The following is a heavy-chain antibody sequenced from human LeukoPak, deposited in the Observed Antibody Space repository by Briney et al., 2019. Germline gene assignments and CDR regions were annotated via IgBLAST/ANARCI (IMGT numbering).Heavy chain of an antibody. CDR2: VYYSGNA. J-gene: IGHJ4*02. D-gene: IGHD3-9*01. CDR1: GGPISGSSYD. CDR3: ASQLDTTGDYAGFFDS. V-gene: IGHV4-39*01. Sequence: SETLSLTCTVSGGPISGSSYDWARLRQPPGKGLESIGSVYYSGNAFYNASLKSRVTIFVGTSNNQFSLEVDSVTAADTAMYYCASQLDTTGDYAGFFDSWGQGALVTVSS.